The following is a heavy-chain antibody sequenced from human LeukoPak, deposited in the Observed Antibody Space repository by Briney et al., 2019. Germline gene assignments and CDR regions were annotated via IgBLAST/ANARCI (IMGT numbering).Heavy chain of an antibody. D-gene: IGHD6-19*01. CDR1: GFTFSSYA. J-gene: IGHJ4*02. CDR3: AKDVVAGTGYYFDY. CDR2: ISGSGGST. Sequence: GGSLRLSCAASGFTFSSYAMSWVRQAPGKGLEWVSAISGSGGSTYYADSVKGRFTISRDNSKNTLYLQMNSLRAEDTAVYYCAKDVVAGTGYYFDYWGQGTLVTVSP. V-gene: IGHV3-23*01.